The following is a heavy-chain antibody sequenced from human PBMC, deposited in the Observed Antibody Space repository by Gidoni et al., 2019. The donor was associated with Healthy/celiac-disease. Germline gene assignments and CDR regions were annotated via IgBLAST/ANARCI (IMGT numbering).Heavy chain of an antibody. Sequence: EVQLVESGGGLVQPGGSLRLSCSASGFTFSSYAMHWVRQAPGKGLEYVSAISSNGGSTYYADSVKGRFTISRDNSKNTLYLQRSSLRAEDTAVYYCVKNHDFWSGYYEDYWGQGTLVTVSS. CDR2: ISSNGGST. CDR1: GFTFSSYA. V-gene: IGHV3-64D*09. D-gene: IGHD3-3*01. J-gene: IGHJ4*02. CDR3: VKNHDFWSGYYEDY.